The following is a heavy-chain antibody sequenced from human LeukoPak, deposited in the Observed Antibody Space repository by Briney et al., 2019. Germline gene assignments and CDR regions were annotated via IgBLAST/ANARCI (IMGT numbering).Heavy chain of an antibody. V-gene: IGHV3-74*01. CDR3: ARDYVYAFDY. Sequence: PGGSLRLSCAASGFTFSSHWMHWVRQAPGKGLVWVSRISTDGSTTGYAESVRGRFTTSRDNTKNTVYLQMNSLRAEDTAVYFCARDYVYAFDYWGQGTLVTVSS. CDR2: ISTDGSTT. J-gene: IGHJ4*02. D-gene: IGHD2/OR15-2a*01. CDR1: GFTFSSHW.